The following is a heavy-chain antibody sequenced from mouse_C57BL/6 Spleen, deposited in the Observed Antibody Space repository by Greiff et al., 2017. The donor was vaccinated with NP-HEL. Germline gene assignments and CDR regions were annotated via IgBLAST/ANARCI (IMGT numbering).Heavy chain of an antibody. CDR3: TRDKAYSNYFVDAMDY. CDR1: GYTFTSYW. CDR2: IFPGNSDN. J-gene: IGHJ4*01. Sequence: EVQLQQSGTVLARPGASVKMSCKTSGYTFTSYWMHWVKQRPGQGLEWIGAIFPGNSDNSYNQKFKGKAKLTAVTSASTAYMELSILTNEDSAVYYFTRDKAYSNYFVDAMDYWGQGTSVTVSS. V-gene: IGHV1-5*01. D-gene: IGHD2-5*01.